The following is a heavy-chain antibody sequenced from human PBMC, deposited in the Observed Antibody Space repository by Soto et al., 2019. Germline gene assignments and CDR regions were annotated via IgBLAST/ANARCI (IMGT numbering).Heavy chain of an antibody. CDR2: ISYDGSNT. CDR1: GFSFSDSG. J-gene: IGHJ3*01. V-gene: IGHV3-30*18. Sequence: QVHLVESAGGVVQPGMSLRLSCVASGFSFSDSGMHWVRQAPGKGLEWVAAISYDGSNTYYADSVNDRFTISRDNSKNTLYLQMNSLRAEDKAVYYCAKSVRYCLGSSCSPEACDVRGQGTVVIVSS. CDR3: AKSVRYCLGSSCSPEACDV. D-gene: IGHD2-15*01.